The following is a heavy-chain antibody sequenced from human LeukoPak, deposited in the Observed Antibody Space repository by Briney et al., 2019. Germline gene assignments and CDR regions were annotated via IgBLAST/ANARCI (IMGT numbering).Heavy chain of an antibody. CDR3: ARDGQDIVVVPAANESYYFDY. D-gene: IGHD2-2*01. Sequence: PGGSLRLSCAASGFTFSSYSMNRVRQAPGKGLEWVSSISSSSSYIYYADSVKGRFTISRDNAKNSLYLQMNSLRAEDTAVYYCARDGQDIVVVPAANESYYFDYWGQGTLVTVSS. J-gene: IGHJ4*02. CDR1: GFTFSSYS. V-gene: IGHV3-21*01. CDR2: ISSSSSYI.